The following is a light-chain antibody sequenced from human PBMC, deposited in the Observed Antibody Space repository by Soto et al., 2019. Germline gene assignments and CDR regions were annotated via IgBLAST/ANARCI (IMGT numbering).Light chain of an antibody. CDR2: GAS. J-gene: IGKJ1*01. CDR1: QSVSSNY. Sequence: EIVLTQSPGTLSLSPGERATLSCRASQSVSSNYLAWYQQKPGQAPRLLIYGASIRATGIPDRFSGGGSGTDFTLTISRLEPEDFAVYYCHQYGSSPQTFGQGTKVDI. CDR3: HQYGSSPQT. V-gene: IGKV3-20*01.